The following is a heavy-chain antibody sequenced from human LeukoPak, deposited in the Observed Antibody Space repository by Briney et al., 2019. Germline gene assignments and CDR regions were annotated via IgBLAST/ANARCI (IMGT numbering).Heavy chain of an antibody. D-gene: IGHD1-26*01. CDR2: IIPILGIA. J-gene: IGHJ3*02. V-gene: IGHV1-69*04. Sequence: GASVKVSCKASGGTFSSYAISWVRQASGQGLEWMGRIIPILGIANYAQKFQGRVTITADKSTSTAYMELSSLRSEDTAVYYCARVPSAPPLGDAFDIWGQGTMVTVSS. CDR1: GGTFSSYA. CDR3: ARVPSAPPLGDAFDI.